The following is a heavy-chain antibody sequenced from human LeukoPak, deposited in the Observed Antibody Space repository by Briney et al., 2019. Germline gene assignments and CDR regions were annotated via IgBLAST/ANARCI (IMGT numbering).Heavy chain of an antibody. Sequence: GASVKVSCKASGYTFTGHYVHWLRQAPGQGLEWMGWINPNTSVTNYAQKFQDRVTLTRDTSISTAYMELSWLRSDDTAIYYCASVDSGTAYLRCDYWGQGTLVTVSS. CDR3: ASVDSGTAYLRCDY. CDR2: INPNTSVT. J-gene: IGHJ4*02. D-gene: IGHD3/OR15-3a*01. CDR1: GYTFTGHY. V-gene: IGHV1-2*02.